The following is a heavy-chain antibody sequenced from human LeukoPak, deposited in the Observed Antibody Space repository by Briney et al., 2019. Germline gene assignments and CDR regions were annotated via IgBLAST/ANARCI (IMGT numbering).Heavy chain of an antibody. D-gene: IGHD3-9*01. CDR3: ARRDILTGFSFDY. CDR2: IYYSGST. CDR1: GGSISSSSYY. V-gene: IGHV4-39*01. J-gene: IGHJ4*02. Sequence: SETLSLTCTVSGGSISSSSYYWGWIRQPPGKGLEWIGSIYYSGSTYYNPSLKSRVTISVDTSKNQFSLKLSSVTAADTAEYYCARRDILTGFSFDYWGQGTLVTVSS.